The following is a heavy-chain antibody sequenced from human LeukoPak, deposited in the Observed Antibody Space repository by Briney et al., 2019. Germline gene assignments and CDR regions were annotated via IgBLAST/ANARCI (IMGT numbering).Heavy chain of an antibody. CDR3: ARAHTYYDILTGYYEFDY. D-gene: IGHD3-9*01. Sequence: ASVKVSCKTSGYTFSSYEINWVRQATGQGLEWMGWMNPNSGNTGYAQKFQGRVTMTRNTSISTVYMELSSLRSEDTAVYYCARAHTYYDILTGYYEFDYWGQGILVSVSS. CDR1: GYTFSSYE. CDR2: MNPNSGNT. V-gene: IGHV1-8*01. J-gene: IGHJ4*02.